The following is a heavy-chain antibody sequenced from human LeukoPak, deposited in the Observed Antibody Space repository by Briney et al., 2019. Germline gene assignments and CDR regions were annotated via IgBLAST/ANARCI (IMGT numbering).Heavy chain of an antibody. CDR2: ISSSSSYI. Sequence: GGSLRLSCAASGFTFSSYSMNWVRQAPGKGLEWVSSISSSSSYIDYADSVKGRFTISRDNAKNSLYLQMNSLRAEDTAVYYCARDLGEWEFDWGQGTLVTVSS. D-gene: IGHD3-16*01. CDR1: GFTFSSYS. CDR3: ARDLGEWEFD. J-gene: IGHJ4*02. V-gene: IGHV3-21*01.